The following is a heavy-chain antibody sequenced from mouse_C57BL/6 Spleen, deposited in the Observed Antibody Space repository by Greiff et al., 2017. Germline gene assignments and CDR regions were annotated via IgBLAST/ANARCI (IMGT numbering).Heavy chain of an antibody. CDR1: GFNIKDDY. Sequence: VQLQQSGAELVRPGASVKLSCTASGFNIKDDYMHWVKQRPEQGLEWIGWIDPENGDTEYASKFQGKAPITADTSSNTAYLQLSSLTSEDTAVYYCTSQGSGAMDYWGQGTSVTVSS. J-gene: IGHJ4*01. CDR3: TSQGSGAMDY. CDR2: IDPENGDT. V-gene: IGHV14-4*01.